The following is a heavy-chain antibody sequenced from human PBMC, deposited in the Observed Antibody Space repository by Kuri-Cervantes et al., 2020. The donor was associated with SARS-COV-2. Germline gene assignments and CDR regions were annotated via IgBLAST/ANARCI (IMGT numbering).Heavy chain of an antibody. CDR1: GLTFSSYG. J-gene: IGHJ4*02. Sequence: GGSLRLSCAASGLTFSSYGMHWVRQAPGKGLEWVAVISYDGSNKYYADSVKGRFTISRDNSKNTLYLQMNSLRAENTAVYYCAKAAYYDYVPDYWGQGTLVTVSS. CDR3: AKAAYYDYVPDY. D-gene: IGHD3-16*01. CDR2: ISYDGSNK. V-gene: IGHV3-30*18.